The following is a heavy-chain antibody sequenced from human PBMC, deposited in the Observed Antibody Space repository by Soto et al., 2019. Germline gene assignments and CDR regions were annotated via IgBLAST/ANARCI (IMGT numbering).Heavy chain of an antibody. D-gene: IGHD2-8*02. CDR1: GGSFSGYY. CDR2: INHSGST. J-gene: IGHJ4*02. Sequence: QVQLQQWGAGLLKPSETLSLTCAVYGGSFSGYYWTWIRQPPGTGLEWIGEINHSGSTNYNPSLKSRVTISVETSKNPFSLKLTSVTAADTAVYDCARDKSTGLFDYWGQGTLVTVSS. V-gene: IGHV4-34*01. CDR3: ARDKSTGLFDY.